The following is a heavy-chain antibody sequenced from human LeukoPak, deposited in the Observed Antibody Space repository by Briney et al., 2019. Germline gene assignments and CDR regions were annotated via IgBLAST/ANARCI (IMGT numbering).Heavy chain of an antibody. J-gene: IGHJ4*02. D-gene: IGHD6-19*01. CDR3: ARGHSSGWYFDY. V-gene: IGHV3-66*01. Sequence: GGSLRLSCAASGFTVSSNYTSWVRQAPGKGLEWVSVIYSGGSTYYADSVKGRFTISRDNSKNTLYLQMNSLRAEDTAVYYCARGHSSGWYFDYWGQGTLVTVSS. CDR2: IYSGGST. CDR1: GFTVSSNY.